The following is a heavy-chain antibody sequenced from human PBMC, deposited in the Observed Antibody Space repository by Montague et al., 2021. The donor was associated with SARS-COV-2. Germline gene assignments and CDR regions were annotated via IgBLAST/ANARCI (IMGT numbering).Heavy chain of an antibody. CDR3: ALSLRYFDWADAFDV. Sequence: SETLSLTCTASGGSIDNYSWSWIRQPPGKGLEWIGYIYNSGSTNYNPSLKSRVTMSGDTSNNQFSLKLSSVTAADTAMYYCALSLRYFDWADAFDVWGQGTMVIVSS. CDR1: GGSIDNYS. D-gene: IGHD3-9*01. J-gene: IGHJ3*01. CDR2: IYNSGST. V-gene: IGHV4-59*13.